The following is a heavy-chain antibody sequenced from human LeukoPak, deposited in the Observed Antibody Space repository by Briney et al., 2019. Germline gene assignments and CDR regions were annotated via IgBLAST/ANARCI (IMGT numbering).Heavy chain of an antibody. CDR2: ISYDGSNK. V-gene: IGHV3-30*18. CDR1: GFTFSSYG. Sequence: GGSLRLSCAASGFTFSSYGMHWVRQAPGKGLEWVAVISYDGSNKYYADSVKGRFTISRDNSKNTLYLQMNSLRAEDTAVYYCAKESRYCSSTSCYYFDYWGQGTLVTVSS. J-gene: IGHJ4*02. CDR3: AKESRYCSSTSCYYFDY. D-gene: IGHD2-2*01.